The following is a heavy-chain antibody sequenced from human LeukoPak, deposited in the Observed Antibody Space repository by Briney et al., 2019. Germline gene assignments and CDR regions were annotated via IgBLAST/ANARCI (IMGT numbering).Heavy chain of an antibody. V-gene: IGHV3-20*04. J-gene: IGHJ4*02. CDR2: TNWNGGST. D-gene: IGHD3-10*01. Sequence: GGSLRLSCAASGFTFDDYGMSWVRQAPGKGLEWVSGTNWNGGSTSYADSVKGRFTISRDNAKNSVHLQMNSLRAEDTALYYCAKAWTTMVLDYWGQGALVTVSS. CDR3: AKAWTTMVLDY. CDR1: GFTFDDYG.